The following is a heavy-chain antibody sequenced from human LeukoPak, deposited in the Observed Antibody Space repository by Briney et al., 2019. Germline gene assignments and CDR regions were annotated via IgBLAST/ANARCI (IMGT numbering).Heavy chain of an antibody. CDR3: AKGDFYGSGRDYYYYMDV. CDR1: GFTFSRYG. Sequence: GGTLRLSCAASGFTFSRYGMSWVRQAPGKGLEWVSAISGSGGRTCYADSVKGRFTISRDNSKNTLYLQMNSLRAEDTAVYNCAKGDFYGSGRDYYYYMDVWGKGTTVTISS. D-gene: IGHD3-10*01. J-gene: IGHJ6*03. CDR2: ISGSGGRT. V-gene: IGHV3-23*01.